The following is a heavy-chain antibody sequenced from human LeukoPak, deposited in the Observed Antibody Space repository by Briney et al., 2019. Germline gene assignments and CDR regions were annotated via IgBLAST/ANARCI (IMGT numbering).Heavy chain of an antibody. CDR1: GLTISNSY. Sequence: GGSLRLSCAASGLTISNSYMSWVRQAPGKGLEWVSHMYSDGNTNYAGSVKGRFTISRDISMNTLYLQMSSLRAEDTAVYFCAREAPGSGWVDCWGQGTLVTVSS. CDR2: MYSDGNT. V-gene: IGHV3-66*01. D-gene: IGHD3-3*01. J-gene: IGHJ4*02. CDR3: AREAPGSGWVDC.